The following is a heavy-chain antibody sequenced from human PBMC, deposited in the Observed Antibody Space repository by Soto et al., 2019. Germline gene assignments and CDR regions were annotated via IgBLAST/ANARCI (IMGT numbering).Heavy chain of an antibody. V-gene: IGHV2-70*04. CDR3: AQSYGRYGPDY. CDR2: IDWDDDK. D-gene: IGHD5-12*01. Sequence: SGPTLANPTQTLTLTCTFSGFSLNIGGMRVNWIRQPPGKALAWLARIDWDDDKFYSTSLKTRLTISKDTSKNQVVLIMINMDPVDTATYYCAQSYGRYGPDYWGQGTLVTVSS. J-gene: IGHJ4*02. CDR1: GFSLNIGGMR.